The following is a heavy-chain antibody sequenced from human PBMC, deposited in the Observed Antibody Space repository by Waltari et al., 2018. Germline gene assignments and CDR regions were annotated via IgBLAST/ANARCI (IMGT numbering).Heavy chain of an antibody. CDR2: IRSGANYYAT. V-gene: IGHV3-73*01. CDR3: IRHVEWDHSF. J-gene: IGHJ1*01. Sequence: EVQLVESGGGLAQPGGSLKLSCAASGFTFSASAIHWARQVSGKGLGWSGHIRSGANYYATKYAASVAGRFTIFRDDSKKTAYLQMTSLKSDDTAIYYGIRHVEWDHSFWGQGTPVTVSA. D-gene: IGHD3-3*01. CDR1: GFTFSASA.